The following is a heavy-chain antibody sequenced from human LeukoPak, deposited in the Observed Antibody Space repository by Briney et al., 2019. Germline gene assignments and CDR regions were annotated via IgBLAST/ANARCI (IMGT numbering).Heavy chain of an antibody. CDR3: ARASRDGYNQNFDH. Sequence: GESLKISCKGSGYSFSTYWIGWVRQVPGKGLEWMGITHPGGSETRYDPSFQGQVTISADRSTSTAYLQWSSLRASDTAMYYCARASRDGYNQNFDHWGQGTLVTVSS. CDR2: THPGGSET. V-gene: IGHV5-51*01. J-gene: IGHJ4*02. CDR1: GYSFSTYW. D-gene: IGHD5-24*01.